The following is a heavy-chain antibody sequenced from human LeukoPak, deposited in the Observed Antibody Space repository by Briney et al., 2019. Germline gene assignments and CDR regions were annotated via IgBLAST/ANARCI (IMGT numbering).Heavy chain of an antibody. CDR2: MNPNSGNT. V-gene: IGHV1-8*02. Sequence: GASVKVSCKASGYTFTSYGISWVRQATGQGLEWMGWMNPNSGNTGYAQKFQGRVTMTRNTSISTAYMELSSLRSEDTAVYYCARGKGDSSGLDYWGQGTLVTVSS. D-gene: IGHD3-22*01. CDR1: GYTFTSYG. CDR3: ARGKGDSSGLDY. J-gene: IGHJ4*02.